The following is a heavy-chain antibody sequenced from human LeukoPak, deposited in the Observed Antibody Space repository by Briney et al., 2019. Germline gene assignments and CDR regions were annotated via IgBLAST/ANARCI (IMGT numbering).Heavy chain of an antibody. J-gene: IGHJ4*02. V-gene: IGHV1-69*04. D-gene: IGHD2-21*02. CDR1: GGTFSSYA. CDR3: ARDLVVVTANRYYFDY. CDR2: IIPILGIA. Sequence: SVKVSCKASGGTFSSYAISWVRQAPGQGLEWMGRIIPILGIANYARKFQGRVTITADKSTSTAYMELSSLRSEDTAVYYCARDLVVVTANRYYFDYWGQGTLVTVSS.